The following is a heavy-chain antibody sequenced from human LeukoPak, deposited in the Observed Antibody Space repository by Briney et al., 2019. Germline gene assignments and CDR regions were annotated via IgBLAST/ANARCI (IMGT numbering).Heavy chain of an antibody. V-gene: IGHV4-59*08. Sequence: SETLSLTCTVSGGSISTYYWSWIRQLPGKGLEWIGYIYYSGSTAYNPSLKSRVTISVDTSKSQFSLKLTSVTAADTAVYYCARHAPSDTTGWYYFDYWGRGTLVTVSS. D-gene: IGHD6-19*01. J-gene: IGHJ4*02. CDR2: IYYSGST. CDR1: GGSISTYY. CDR3: ARHAPSDTTGWYYFDY.